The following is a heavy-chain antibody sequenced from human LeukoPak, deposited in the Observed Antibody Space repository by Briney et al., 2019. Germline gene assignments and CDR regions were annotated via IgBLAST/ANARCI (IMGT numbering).Heavy chain of an antibody. CDR3: ATVRGDRYNAFDI. J-gene: IGHJ3*02. D-gene: IGHD3-16*02. CDR1: GFTFSTFD. CDR2: ISSSSTTI. Sequence: GGSLRLSCAASGFTFSTFDMNWVRQAPGKGLEWISYISSSSTTIYYADSVKGRFTISRDNAKNSLSLQMNGLIAEDTAVYYCATVRGDRYNAFDIWGQGTMVTVSS. V-gene: IGHV3-48*01.